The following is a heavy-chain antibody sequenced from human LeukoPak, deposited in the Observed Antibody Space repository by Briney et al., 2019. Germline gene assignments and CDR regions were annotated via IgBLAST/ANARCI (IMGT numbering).Heavy chain of an antibody. V-gene: IGHV3-30*18. J-gene: IGHJ4*02. CDR1: GFTFNSYG. Sequence: PPGGSLRLSCAASGFTFNSYGMHWVRQAPGKGLEWVAVISYNGNNKYYTDSVKGRFTISRDNSKNMLYLQMNSLRAEDTAVYYCAKDPQETTVTYYFDYWGQGTLVTVSS. D-gene: IGHD4-17*01. CDR3: AKDPQETTVTYYFDY. CDR2: ISYNGNNK.